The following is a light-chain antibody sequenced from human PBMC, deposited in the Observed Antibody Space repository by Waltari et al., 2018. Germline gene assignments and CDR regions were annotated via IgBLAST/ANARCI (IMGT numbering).Light chain of an antibody. Sequence: DIQMTQSPSSLSASVGDRVTITCRSSQSIGNFLNWYQQKPGKAPNLLIYAASSLQSGVPSRFSGSGSGTGFTLTTSSLQPEDLATYFCQQSNSYPWTFGKGNKVEIK. V-gene: IGKV1-39*01. J-gene: IGKJ1*01. CDR1: QSIGNF. CDR3: QQSNSYPWT. CDR2: AAS.